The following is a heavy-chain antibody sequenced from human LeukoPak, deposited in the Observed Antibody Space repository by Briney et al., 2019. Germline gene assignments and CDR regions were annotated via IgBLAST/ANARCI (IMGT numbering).Heavy chain of an antibody. J-gene: IGHJ4*02. D-gene: IGHD6-6*01. V-gene: IGHV4-38-2*01. CDR2: IYHSGST. Sequence: SETLSLTCAVSGYSISSGYYWGWIRQPPGKGLERIGSIYHSGSTYYNPSLKSRVTISVDTSKNQFSLKLNSVTAADTAVYYCAKGGNSEYSSSSYWGQGTLVTVSS. CDR1: GYSISSGYY. CDR3: AKGGNSEYSSSSY.